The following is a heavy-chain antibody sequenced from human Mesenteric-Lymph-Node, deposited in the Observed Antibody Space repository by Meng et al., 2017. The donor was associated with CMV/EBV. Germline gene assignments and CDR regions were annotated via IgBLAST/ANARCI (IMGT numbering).Heavy chain of an antibody. Sequence: GEFLKISCAASGFAFNTYTMNWVRQAPGKGLEWVSYISSGSSTMYYADSVKGRFTVSRDNAKNSLYLQMSSLRADDTAVYYCARPSLWGFDYWGQGTLVTVSS. CDR3: ARPSLWGFDY. J-gene: IGHJ4*02. V-gene: IGHV3-48*04. CDR2: ISSGSSTM. CDR1: GFAFNTYT. D-gene: IGHD3-16*01.